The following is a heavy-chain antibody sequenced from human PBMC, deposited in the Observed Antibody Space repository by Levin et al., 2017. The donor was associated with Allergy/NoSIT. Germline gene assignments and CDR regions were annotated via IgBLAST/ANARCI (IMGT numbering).Heavy chain of an antibody. CDR3: TGDCGGDCYFDS. J-gene: IGHJ4*02. CDR1: GATFSSYA. V-gene: IGHV1-69*01. D-gene: IGHD2-21*02. CDR2: IIPMFGTT. Sequence: KISCKASGATFSSYAISWVRQAPRQGLEWMGGIIPMFGTTNYAQKFQDRVTITADESTSTAYMELNSLRSEDSAIYYCTGDCGGDCYFDSWGQGTLVTVSS.